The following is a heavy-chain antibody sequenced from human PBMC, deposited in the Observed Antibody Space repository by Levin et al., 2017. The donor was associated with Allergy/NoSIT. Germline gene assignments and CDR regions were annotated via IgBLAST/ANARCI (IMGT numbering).Heavy chain of an antibody. Sequence: GGSLRLSCAVSGFTFSNYGMHWVRQAPGKGLEWVAVISDDRNNKFYADSVKGRFTISRDNSKNTLYLQMNSLRAEDTAVYYCAKESGYCRGGSCYWDYWGQGTLVTVSS. J-gene: IGHJ4*02. D-gene: IGHD2-15*01. V-gene: IGHV3-30*18. CDR1: GFTFSNYG. CDR3: AKESGYCRGGSCYWDY. CDR2: ISDDRNNK.